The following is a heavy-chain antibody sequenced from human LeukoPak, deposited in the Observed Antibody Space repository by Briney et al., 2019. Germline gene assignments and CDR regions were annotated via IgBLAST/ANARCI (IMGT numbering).Heavy chain of an antibody. CDR3: ARGGTRPYNWFDP. CDR2: IFSGGST. J-gene: IGHJ5*02. CDR1: GGSISSSTFY. V-gene: IGHV4-39*07. Sequence: SETLSLTCTVSGGSISSSTFYWGWIRQPPGKGLEWIGSIFSGGSTYYNPSLKSRVTISVDTSKNQFSLKLSSVTAADTAVYYCARGGTRPYNWFDPWGQGTLVTVSS. D-gene: IGHD1-1*01.